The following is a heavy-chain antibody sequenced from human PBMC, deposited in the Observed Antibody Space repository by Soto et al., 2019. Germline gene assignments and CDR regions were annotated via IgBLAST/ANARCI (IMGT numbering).Heavy chain of an antibody. V-gene: IGHV1-3*01. CDR3: ARSHTIYYDSSGYYPFDY. J-gene: IGHJ4*02. CDR1: GYTFTSYA. CDR2: INAGNGNT. Sequence: ASVKVSCKASGYTFTSYAMHWVRQAPGQRLEWMGWINAGNGNTKYSQKFQGRVTITRDTSASTAYMELSSLRSEDTAVYYCARSHTIYYDSSGYYPFDYWGQGTLVTVSS. D-gene: IGHD3-22*01.